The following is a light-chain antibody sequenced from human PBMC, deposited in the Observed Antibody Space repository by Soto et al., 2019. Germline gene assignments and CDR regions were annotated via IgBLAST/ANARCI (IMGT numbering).Light chain of an antibody. J-gene: IGLJ1*01. V-gene: IGLV3-25*02. Sequence: SYELTQPPSVSVSPGQTARITCYGDASPKQYAYWYQQKAGQAPVVVIYKDTERPSGIPERFSGSSSGTTVTLTISGVQAEDEADYYCQSADSSGTFVFGTGTKVTVL. CDR2: KDT. CDR1: ASPKQY. CDR3: QSADSSGTFV.